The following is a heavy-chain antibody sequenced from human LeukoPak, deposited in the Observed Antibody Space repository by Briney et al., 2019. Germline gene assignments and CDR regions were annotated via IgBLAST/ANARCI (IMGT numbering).Heavy chain of an antibody. CDR2: IIPILGIA. J-gene: IGHJ4*02. CDR1: GGTFSSYA. Sequence: VASVKVSCKASGGTFSSYAISWVRQAPGQGLEWMGRIIPILGIANYAQKFQGRVTITADKSTSTAYMELSSLRSEDTAVYYCARDLSPTLHDYGDYVSTGEIDYWGQGTLVTVSS. D-gene: IGHD4-17*01. V-gene: IGHV1-69*04. CDR3: ARDLSPTLHDYGDYVSTGEIDY.